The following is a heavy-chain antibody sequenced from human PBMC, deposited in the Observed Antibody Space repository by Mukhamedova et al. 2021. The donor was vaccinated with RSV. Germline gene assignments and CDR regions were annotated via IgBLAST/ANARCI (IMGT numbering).Heavy chain of an antibody. V-gene: IGHV3-23*01. CDR2: ISGSGART. CDR3: AKDGVLPTYYYYYMDV. J-gene: IGHJ6*03. Sequence: VRQAPGKGLEWVSEISGSGARTEYDDSVKGRFTISRDTSKNTLYLQMNSLRAEDTAVYYCAKDGVLPTYYYYYMDVWGKGTTVTV. D-gene: IGHD2-8*01.